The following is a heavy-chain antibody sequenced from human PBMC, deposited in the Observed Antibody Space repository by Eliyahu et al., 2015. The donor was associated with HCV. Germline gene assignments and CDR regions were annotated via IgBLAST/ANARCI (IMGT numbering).Heavy chain of an antibody. D-gene: IGHD2-21*01. CDR3: ARAGDGDSPYVLTY. J-gene: IGHJ4*02. CDR1: GYTFXSYQ. V-gene: IGHV1-46*01. Sequence: QVQVVQSGAEVKKPGASVXVXCKASGYTFXSYQXHWVRQAPGQGLEWLGIINPRGGSARYARKFEGRVTLTRETSTNTVNMELSSLRSDDTAVYYCARAGDGDSPYVLTYWGQGTLVTVSS. CDR2: INPRGGSA.